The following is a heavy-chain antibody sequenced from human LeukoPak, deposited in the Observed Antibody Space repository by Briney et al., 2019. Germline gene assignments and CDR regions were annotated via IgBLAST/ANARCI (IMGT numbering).Heavy chain of an antibody. V-gene: IGHV4-61*02. Sequence: SETLSLTCTVSGVSISSGSYYWSWIRQPAGKGLEWIGRIYTSGSTNYNPSLKSRVTISVDTSKNQFSLKLSSVTAADTAVYYCARDSSSSWYLGSNWFDPWGQGTLVTVSS. D-gene: IGHD6-13*01. CDR1: GVSISSGSYY. CDR2: IYTSGST. CDR3: ARDSSSSWYLGSNWFDP. J-gene: IGHJ5*02.